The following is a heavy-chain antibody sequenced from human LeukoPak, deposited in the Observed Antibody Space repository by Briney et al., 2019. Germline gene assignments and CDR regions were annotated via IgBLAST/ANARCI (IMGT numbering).Heavy chain of an antibody. Sequence: ASVKVSCKASGYTSSSPAINWVRQATGRGLEWLGWMNPRDDTGYAQKFQGRVTLTRDKSKNTAYMELSSLRSEDTAVYYSARYTQGNGFDIWGQGTMVTVST. CDR2: MNPRDDT. V-gene: IGHV1-8*01. D-gene: IGHD2-2*02. CDR1: GYTSSSPA. J-gene: IGHJ3*02. CDR3: ARYTQGNGFDI.